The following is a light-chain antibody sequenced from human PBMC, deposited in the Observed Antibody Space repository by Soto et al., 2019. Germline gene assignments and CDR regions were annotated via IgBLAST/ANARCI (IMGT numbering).Light chain of an antibody. J-gene: IGKJ3*01. V-gene: IGKV1-39*02. Sequence: DIRMTQSPSSLSASVGDGVTITCRASQFIANCLNWYQHRPGKVPEVLIYGATTLQSGVPSRFIGSGYGTDFTLILSSLQPEDFAVYYCQSYGDSLFTFGRGTTVDIK. CDR3: QSYGDSLFT. CDR2: GAT. CDR1: QFIANC.